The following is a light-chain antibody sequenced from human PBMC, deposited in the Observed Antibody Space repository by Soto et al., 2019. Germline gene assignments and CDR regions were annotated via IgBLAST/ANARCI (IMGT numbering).Light chain of an antibody. Sequence: QSALTQPASVSGSPGQSITISCTGTSSDVGGYDLVSWYQQHPGKAPKLIIYEGSKRPSGISNRFSGSKSGNTASLLISGLQGDDGGDYYCCAYVSSNTLLFGGGTQLTVL. J-gene: IGLJ3*02. CDR1: SSDVGGYDL. V-gene: IGLV2-23*01. CDR3: CAYVSSNTLL. CDR2: EGS.